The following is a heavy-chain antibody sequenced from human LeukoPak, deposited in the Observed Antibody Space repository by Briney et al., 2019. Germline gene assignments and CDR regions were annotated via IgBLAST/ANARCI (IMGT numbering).Heavy chain of an antibody. CDR1: GFTFSSDA. J-gene: IGHJ3*02. Sequence: GGSLRLSCAASGFTFSSDAMSWVRQAPGKGLEWVSGINWNGGSTGYADSVKGRFTISRDNAKNSLYLQMNSLRAEDTAVYYCARVVVVVAATRVSAFDIWGQGTMVTVSS. D-gene: IGHD2-15*01. CDR3: ARVVVVVAATRVSAFDI. V-gene: IGHV3-20*04. CDR2: INWNGGST.